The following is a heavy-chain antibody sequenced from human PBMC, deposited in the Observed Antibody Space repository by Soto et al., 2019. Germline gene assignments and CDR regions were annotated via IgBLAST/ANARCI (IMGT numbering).Heavy chain of an antibody. CDR1: GGSFIGYY. V-gene: IGHV4-34*01. CDR3: ARSRKAVAARRGGGYYYYYMDV. Sequence: SETLSLTCAVYGGSFIGYYWSWIRQPTGKGLEWIGEINHSGSTNYNPSLKSRVTISVDTSKNQFSLKLSSVTAADTAVYYCARSRKAVAARRGGGYYYYYMDVWGKGTTVTVSS. D-gene: IGHD6-6*01. CDR2: INHSGST. J-gene: IGHJ6*03.